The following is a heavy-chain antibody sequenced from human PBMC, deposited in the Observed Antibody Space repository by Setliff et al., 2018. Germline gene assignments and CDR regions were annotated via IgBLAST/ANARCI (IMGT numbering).Heavy chain of an antibody. J-gene: IGHJ5*02. CDR3: ALRRGNEWHLVRWFDP. V-gene: IGHV2-5*02. CDR1: GFSLNTTGEG. D-gene: IGHD6-6*01. Sequence: SGPTLVNPTQTLTLTCTSSGFSLNTTGEGVGWIRQPPGKALEWLALVYWDGDQRYNPSLNSRLSITKDSSKSQVFLTMTNMDPVDTATYYCALRRGNEWHLVRWFDPWGPGIQVTVSS. CDR2: VYWDGDQ.